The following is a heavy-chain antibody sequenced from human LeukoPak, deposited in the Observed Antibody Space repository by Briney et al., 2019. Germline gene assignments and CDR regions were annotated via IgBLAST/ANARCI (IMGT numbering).Heavy chain of an antibody. V-gene: IGHV4-38-2*01. Sequence: SETLSLTCAVSGYSISNDYYWGWARQPPGKGLEWIGNIYHSGSTYKNPSLKSRLTMSLDTSKNQFSLKLISVTAADTAMYYCARLSGAPVRHPIYHFDYWGQGTLVTVSS. CDR2: IYHSGST. CDR3: ARLSGAPVRHPIYHFDY. J-gene: IGHJ4*02. D-gene: IGHD2-2*02. CDR1: GYSISNDYY.